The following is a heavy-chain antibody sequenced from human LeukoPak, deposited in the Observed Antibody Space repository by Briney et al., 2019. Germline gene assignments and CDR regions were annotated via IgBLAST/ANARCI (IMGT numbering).Heavy chain of an antibody. V-gene: IGHV4-30-4*08. CDR1: GGSISSGDYY. CDR3: AGGRGYSSSSRRFDP. CDR2: IYYSGST. D-gene: IGHD6-6*01. Sequence: SETLSLTCTVSGGSISSGDYYWSWIRQPPGKGLEWIGYIYYSGSTYYNPSLKSRVTISVDTSKNQFSLKLSSVTAADTAVYYCAGGRGYSSSSRRFDPWGQGTLVTVSS. J-gene: IGHJ5*02.